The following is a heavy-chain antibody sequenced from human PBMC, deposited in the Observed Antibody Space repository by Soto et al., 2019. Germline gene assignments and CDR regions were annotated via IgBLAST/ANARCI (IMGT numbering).Heavy chain of an antibody. CDR3: AKGSGRWELPLNVAFDL. CDR1: GFTFNVFD. V-gene: IGHV3-23*01. CDR2: ISRGGTSP. Sequence: EVRLLESGGGLVQPGGSLRLSCAASGFTFNVFDMSWVRQAPGKGLEWVSAISRGGTSPYYADSVKGRFTISRDNSKNTVNLQMNSLRVEDTAIYYCAKGSGRWELPLNVAFDLWGRGTKVIVSS. D-gene: IGHD1-26*01. J-gene: IGHJ3*01.